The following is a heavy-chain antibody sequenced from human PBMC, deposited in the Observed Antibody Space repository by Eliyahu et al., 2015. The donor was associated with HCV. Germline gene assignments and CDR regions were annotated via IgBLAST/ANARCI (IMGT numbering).Heavy chain of an antibody. CDR1: GFSLDTSGVA. J-gene: IGHJ5*02. Sequence: QITLKESGPTLVKPTQTLTLTCTISGFSLDTSGVAVGWIRQPPGKALEWLALIYWDDDRRYSPSLKNRLTITKDTSKNQVVLTMTNMDPVDTATYFCAHRKYDTILGFVIQPRDTWFDPWGQGTLVTVSS. CDR2: IYWDDDR. V-gene: IGHV2-5*02. D-gene: IGHD3-3*01. CDR3: AHRKYDTILGFVIQPRDTWFDP.